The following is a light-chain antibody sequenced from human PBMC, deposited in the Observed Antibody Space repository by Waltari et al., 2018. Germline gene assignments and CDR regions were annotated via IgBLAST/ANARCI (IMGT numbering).Light chain of an antibody. J-gene: IGKJ4*01. V-gene: IGKV1-33*01. CDR1: QDISND. CDR3: QKYHNRPLT. CDR2: DGS. Sequence: DLQLTQSPSSLSAAVGDRVTITCQASQDISNDINLYQQRPGNSPKHLIYDGSDLERGVPSRFSESGSGTAFTFTISSLQPEDVATYFCQKYHNRPLTFGGGTKVDIK.